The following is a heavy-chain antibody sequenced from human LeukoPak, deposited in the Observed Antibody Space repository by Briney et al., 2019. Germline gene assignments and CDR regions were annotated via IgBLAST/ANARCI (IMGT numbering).Heavy chain of an antibody. CDR1: KYTFTGYY. V-gene: IGHV1-2*02. J-gene: IGHJ3*02. D-gene: IGHD4-17*01. CDR2: LIPNSGGT. CDR3: TRFSMETTGGTFDI. Sequence: GASVKVSCKASKYTFTGYYVHWVRQAPGQGLEWTGWLIPNSGGTNSAQKFQGRVTMTSDTSISTAYMELSRLRSDDTAVYYCTRFSMETTGGTFDIWGQGTMVTVSS.